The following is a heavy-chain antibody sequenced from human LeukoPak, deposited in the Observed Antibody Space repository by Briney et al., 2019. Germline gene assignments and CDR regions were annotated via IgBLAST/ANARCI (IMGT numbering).Heavy chain of an antibody. Sequence: PGGSLRLSCAASGFTFSSYAMSWVRQAPGKGLEWVSTISGSGGSTYYADSVKGRFTISRDNSKNTLYLQMNTLRVEDTAVYYCTRDLMDYDVSTGLHHYYMDVWGQGTTVNVS. V-gene: IGHV3-23*01. CDR2: ISGSGGST. J-gene: IGHJ6*02. D-gene: IGHD3-9*01. CDR3: TRDLMDYDVSTGLHHYYMDV. CDR1: GFTFSSYA.